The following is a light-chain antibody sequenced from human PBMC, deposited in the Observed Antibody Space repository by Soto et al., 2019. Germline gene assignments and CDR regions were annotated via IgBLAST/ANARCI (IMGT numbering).Light chain of an antibody. J-gene: IGKJ5*01. CDR1: QSISSSY. V-gene: IGKV3-20*01. Sequence: IVLTQSSATLSFSPGKRATLSCRASQSISSSYLAWYQQKPGQAPRLLIYGASSRATGIPDRFSGSGSGTDFTLTISRLEPEDFAVYYCQQYGSLPITFGQGTRLEIK. CDR2: GAS. CDR3: QQYGSLPIT.